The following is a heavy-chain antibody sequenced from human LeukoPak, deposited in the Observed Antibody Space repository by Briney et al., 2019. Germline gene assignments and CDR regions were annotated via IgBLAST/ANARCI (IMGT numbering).Heavy chain of an antibody. CDR1: GYTFTGYY. CDR2: INPNSGGT. D-gene: IGHD3-3*01. Sequence: ASVKVSCKASGYTFTGYYMHWVRQAPGQGLEWMGWINPNSGGTNYAQKFQGRVTMTRDTSISTAYMELSRLRSDDTAVYYCARRSVSRITIFGVVIADFDYWGQGTLVTVSS. CDR3: ARRSVSRITIFGVVIADFDY. V-gene: IGHV1-2*02. J-gene: IGHJ4*02.